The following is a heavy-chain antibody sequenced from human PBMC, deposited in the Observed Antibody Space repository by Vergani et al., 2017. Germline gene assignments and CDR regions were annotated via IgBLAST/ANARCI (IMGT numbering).Heavy chain of an antibody. Sequence: QVQLVQSGSEVKKPGASVKVSCKASGYNFNTYYIHWVRQAPGQGLEWMGLINPNTGDTNFAQKFQGRVTITRDTSANTVYVGVTRLTSDDTSIYYCARGRPYGGWFDPWGQGSLVTVSS. J-gene: IGHJ5*02. CDR2: INPNTGDT. CDR1: GYNFNTYY. V-gene: IGHV1-2*02. D-gene: IGHD4-17*01. CDR3: ARGRPYGGWFDP.